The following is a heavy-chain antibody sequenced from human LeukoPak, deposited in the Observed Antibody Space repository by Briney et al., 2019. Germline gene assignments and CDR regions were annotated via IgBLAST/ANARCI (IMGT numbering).Heavy chain of an antibody. CDR3: TRSYYYDSSGYYSLAGY. CDR2: IRSKAYGGTT. J-gene: IGHJ4*02. D-gene: IGHD3-22*01. CDR1: GFTFGDYA. Sequence: GRSLRLSCIASGFTFGDYAMSWVRQAPGKGLEWVGFIRSKAYGGTTEYAASVKGRFTISRDDSKSIAYLQMNSLKTEDTAVYYCTRSYYYDSSGYYSLAGYWGQGTLVTVSS. V-gene: IGHV3-49*04.